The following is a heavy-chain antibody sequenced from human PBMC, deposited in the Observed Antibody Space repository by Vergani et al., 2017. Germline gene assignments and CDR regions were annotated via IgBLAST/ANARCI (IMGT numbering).Heavy chain of an antibody. Sequence: EVQLVQSGAEVTKPGESLKISCPGSGYTFSNYWIGWVRQTPGKGLEWMGTIYPDDSDARYSPSFQGQVTISADKSSNTAYLQWRRLKASDSAMYYCVGCRSVSRSWVADYWGQGTLVSVSS. D-gene: IGHD6-13*01. CDR3: VGCRSVSRSWVADY. CDR1: GYTFSNYW. J-gene: IGHJ4*02. V-gene: IGHV5-51*01. CDR2: IYPDDSDA.